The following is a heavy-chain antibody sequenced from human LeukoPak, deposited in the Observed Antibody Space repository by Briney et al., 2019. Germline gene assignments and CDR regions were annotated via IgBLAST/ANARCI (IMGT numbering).Heavy chain of an antibody. CDR3: ASGSSRPD. D-gene: IGHD6-13*01. CDR1: GFTFSSYA. V-gene: IGHV3-48*01. CDR2: ISSSSTI. Sequence: GGSLRLSCAASGFTFSSYAMSWVRQAPGKGLEWVSYISSSSTIYYADSVKGRFTISRDNAKNSLYLQMNSLRAEDTAVYYCASGSSRPDWGQGTLVTVSS. J-gene: IGHJ4*02.